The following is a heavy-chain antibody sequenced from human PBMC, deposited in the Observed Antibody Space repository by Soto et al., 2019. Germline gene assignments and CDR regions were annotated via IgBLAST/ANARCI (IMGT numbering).Heavy chain of an antibody. V-gene: IGHV3-21*01. CDR1: GFTFSSYS. CDR2: ISTGSNYI. J-gene: IGHJ3*02. CDR3: AGTIGSRAFDI. Sequence: GSLRLSCAASGFTFSSYSMNWVRQAPGKGLEWVSSISTGSNYIYYADSVKGRFTISRDNAKNSLYLQMNSLRAEDTAVYYCAGTIGSRAFDIWGQGTMVTVSS. D-gene: IGHD1-26*01.